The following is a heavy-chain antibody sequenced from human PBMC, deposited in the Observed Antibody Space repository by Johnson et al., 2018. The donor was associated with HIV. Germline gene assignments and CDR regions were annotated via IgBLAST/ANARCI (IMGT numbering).Heavy chain of an antibody. Sequence: QVQLVESGGGVVQHGGSLRLSCAASGFTFSSYGMHWVRQAPGKGLEWVAFIRYDGSNKYYADSVKGRFTISRDNSKNSLYLQMNSLRAEDTAVYYCARDRGYCTNGVCYYDAFDIWGQGTMVTVAA. D-gene: IGHD2-8*01. J-gene: IGHJ3*02. CDR3: ARDRGYCTNGVCYYDAFDI. CDR1: GFTFSSYG. CDR2: IRYDGSNK. V-gene: IGHV3-30*02.